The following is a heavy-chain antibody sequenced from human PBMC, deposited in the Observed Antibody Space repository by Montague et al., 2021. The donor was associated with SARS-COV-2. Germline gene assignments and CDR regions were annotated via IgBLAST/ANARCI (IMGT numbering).Heavy chain of an antibody. CDR3: ARLGRQQLVRLSGMDV. Sequence: SETLSLTCTVSGGSISSSSYYWGWIRQPPGKGLEWIGSIYYSGSTYYXXXLKSRVTISVDTSKNQFSLKLSSVTAADTAVYYCARLGRQQLVRLSGMDVWGQGTTVTVSS. CDR2: IYYSGST. D-gene: IGHD6-13*01. V-gene: IGHV4-39*07. CDR1: GGSISSSSYY. J-gene: IGHJ6*02.